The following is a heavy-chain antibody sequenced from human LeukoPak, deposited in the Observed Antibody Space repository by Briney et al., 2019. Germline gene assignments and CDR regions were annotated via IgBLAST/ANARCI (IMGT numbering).Heavy chain of an antibody. V-gene: IGHV4-34*01. D-gene: IGHD6-19*01. CDR3: AIAVAARGGLKNY. CDR1: GGTFSGYY. CDR2: SNDSGGT. Sequence: SETLSLTCAVYGGTFSGYYWSWIRQPPGKRLEWVGESNDSGGTNYNPSLKSRVTISADKSKNQFSLKLSSVTAADTAVYYCAIAVAARGGLKNYWGQGTLVTVSS. J-gene: IGHJ4*02.